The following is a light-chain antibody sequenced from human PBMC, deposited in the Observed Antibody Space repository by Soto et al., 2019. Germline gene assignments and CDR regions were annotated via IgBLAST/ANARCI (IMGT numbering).Light chain of an antibody. CDR2: GDS. V-gene: IGLV1-40*01. Sequence: QSVLTQPPSVSGAPGQMVTISCTGSSSNIGRGYDVHWYQQFPGSAPRLLLSGDSNRPSGVPDRFSGSRSGTSASLAITGLQAEDEADYYCQTFDSSLTISWVFGGGTKLTVL. CDR1: SSNIGRGYD. J-gene: IGLJ3*02. CDR3: QTFDSSLTISWV.